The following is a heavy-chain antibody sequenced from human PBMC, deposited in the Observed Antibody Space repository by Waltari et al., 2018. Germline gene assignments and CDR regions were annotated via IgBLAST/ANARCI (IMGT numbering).Heavy chain of an antibody. CDR2: ISGSGATP. Sequence: EVQLLESAGGLVQPGEALRLSCAASGCSFMGFALTWVRQAPGEGLECVASISGSGATPFYADSVKGRFTIVRDNSRDTVYLQMNSLRVDDSAVYYCAKGSRGYTNYFFDSWGQGTLVSVSS. CDR1: GCSFMGFA. CDR3: AKGSRGYTNYFFDS. V-gene: IGHV3-23*01. D-gene: IGHD3-16*02. J-gene: IGHJ4*02.